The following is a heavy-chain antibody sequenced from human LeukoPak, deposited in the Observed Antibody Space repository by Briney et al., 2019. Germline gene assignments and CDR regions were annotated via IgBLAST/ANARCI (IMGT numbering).Heavy chain of an antibody. CDR1: GGSFSGCY. CDR3: AREATVTNHTDY. Sequence: SETLSLTCAVYGGSFSGCYWSWIRQPPGKGMEWIGEINHSGSTNYNPSLKSRVTISVDTSKNQFSLKLSSVTAADTAVYYCAREATVTNHTDYWGQGTLVTVSS. CDR2: INHSGST. J-gene: IGHJ4*02. V-gene: IGHV4-34*01. D-gene: IGHD4-17*01.